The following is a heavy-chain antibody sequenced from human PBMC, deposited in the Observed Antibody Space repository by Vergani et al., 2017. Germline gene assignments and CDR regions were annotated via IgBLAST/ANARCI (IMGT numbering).Heavy chain of an antibody. Sequence: QLQLQESGPGLVKPSETLSLTCTVSGGSISSNNYFWGWVRQPPGKGLEWIGTISKTGSTSYNPSLTSRVTISVDTSRDQFSLNLRSVTAADTAVYYCARLNDVWSDSYYFDSWGQGTLVTVSS. CDR1: GGSISSNNYF. V-gene: IGHV4-39*01. D-gene: IGHD3-3*01. J-gene: IGHJ4*02. CDR3: ARLNDVWSDSYYFDS. CDR2: ISKTGST.